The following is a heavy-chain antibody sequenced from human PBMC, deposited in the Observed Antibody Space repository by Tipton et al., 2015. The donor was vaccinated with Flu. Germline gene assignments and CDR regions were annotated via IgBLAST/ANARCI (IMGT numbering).Heavy chain of an antibody. Sequence: TLSLTCAVSGYSISSAYYWGWIRQPPGKGLEWIASVFCSGSTYYNPSLQSRVTISRDTSKNQFSLKLTSVTAADTAIYYCARSPRDTTFVGWGNWFDTWGQGTLVTVSS. D-gene: IGHD2/OR15-2a*01. CDR2: VFCSGST. V-gene: IGHV4-38-2*01. J-gene: IGHJ5*02. CDR1: GYSISSAYY. CDR3: ARSPRDTTFVGWGNWFDT.